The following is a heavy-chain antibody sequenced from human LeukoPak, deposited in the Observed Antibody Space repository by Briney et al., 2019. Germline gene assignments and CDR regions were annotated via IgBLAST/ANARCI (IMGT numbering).Heavy chain of an antibody. V-gene: IGHV3-21*01. Sequence: GGSLRLSCAASGFTFSSYSMNWVRQAPGKGLEWVSSISSSSSYIYYADSVKGRFTISRDNAKNSLYLQMNSLRAEDTAVYYCARRGVLWFGELFYYGMDVWGQGTTVTVSS. D-gene: IGHD3-10*01. CDR3: ARRGVLWFGELFYYGMDV. J-gene: IGHJ6*02. CDR1: GFTFSSYS. CDR2: ISSSSSYI.